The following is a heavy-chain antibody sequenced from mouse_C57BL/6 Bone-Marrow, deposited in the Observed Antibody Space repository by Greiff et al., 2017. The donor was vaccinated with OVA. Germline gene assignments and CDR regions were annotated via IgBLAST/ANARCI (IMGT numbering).Heavy chain of an antibody. J-gene: IGHJ1*03. CDR3: ARSRGDYYGSSPYWYFDV. CDR1: GYTFTGYW. D-gene: IGHD1-1*01. CDR2: ILPGSGST. Sequence: QVQLKESGAELMKPGASVKLSCKATGYTFTGYWIEWVKQRPGHGLEWIGEILPGSGSTNYNEKFKGKATFTADTSSNTAYMQLSSLTTEDSAIYYCARSRGDYYGSSPYWYFDVWGTGTTVTVSS. V-gene: IGHV1-9*01.